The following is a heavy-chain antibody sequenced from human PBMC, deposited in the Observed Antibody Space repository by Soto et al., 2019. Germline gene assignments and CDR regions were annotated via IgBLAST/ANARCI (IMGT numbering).Heavy chain of an antibody. CDR3: ARRGHGGKLGYFDY. D-gene: IGHD2-15*01. V-gene: IGHV4-34*01. CDR2: INHSGST. J-gene: IGHJ4*02. Sequence: QVQLQQWGAGLLKPSETLSLTCAVYGGSFSGYYWSWIRQPPGKGLEWIGEINHSGSTNYNSSLKSRVTISVDTSKNQFSLKLGSVTAADTAVYYCARRGHGGKLGYFDYWGQGTLVTVSS. CDR1: GGSFSGYY.